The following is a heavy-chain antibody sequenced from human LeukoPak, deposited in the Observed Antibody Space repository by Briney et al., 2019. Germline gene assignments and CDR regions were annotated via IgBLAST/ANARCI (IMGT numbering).Heavy chain of an antibody. CDR3: ARVEWFGELSPFDI. Sequence: SETLSLTCNVSGGSISSGDYYWSWIRQPPGEGLEWMGYIYYSGSTNYNPSLKSRVTISVDTSKNQFSLKLSSVTAADTAVYYCARVEWFGELSPFDIWGQGTMVTVSS. V-gene: IGHV4-61*08. D-gene: IGHD3-10*01. CDR2: IYYSGST. CDR1: GGSISSGDYY. J-gene: IGHJ3*02.